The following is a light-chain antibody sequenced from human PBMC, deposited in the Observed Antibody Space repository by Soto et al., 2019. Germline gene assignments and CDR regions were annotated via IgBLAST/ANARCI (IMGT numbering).Light chain of an antibody. V-gene: IGLV1-40*01. CDR1: SSNIGAGYD. CDR2: GNS. Sequence: QSVLTQPPSVSGAPGQRVTISCTGSSSNIGAGYDVHWYQQLPGTAPKLLIYGNSNRPSGVPDRISGSKSGTSASLAINGLQAEDEADYYCQSYDSSLSALYVFGTGTKVTVL. CDR3: QSYDSSLSALYV. J-gene: IGLJ1*01.